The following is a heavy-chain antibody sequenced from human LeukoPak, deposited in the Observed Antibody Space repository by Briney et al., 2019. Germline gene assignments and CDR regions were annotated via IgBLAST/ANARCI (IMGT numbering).Heavy chain of an antibody. CDR1: GFTFGAYT. D-gene: IGHD1-1*01. CDR2: IFSRSESI. J-gene: IGHJ4*02. CDR3: AKDLSTQEGFDY. V-gene: IGHV3-21*04. Sequence: NSGGSLRLSCAASGFTFGAYTINWVRQAPGKGLEWVSCIFSRSESILYADSVKGRFTISRDNAKNSLYLQMNSLRAEDTALYYCAKDLSTQEGFDYWGQGTLVTVSS.